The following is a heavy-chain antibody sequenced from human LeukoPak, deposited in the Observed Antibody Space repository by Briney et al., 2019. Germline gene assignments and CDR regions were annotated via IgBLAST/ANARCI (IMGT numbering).Heavy chain of an antibody. CDR3: AKGTMDGGQYYYDSN. V-gene: IGHV3-30-3*01. J-gene: IGHJ4*02. CDR2: ISYDGSNK. Sequence: PGGSLRLSCAASGFTFSSYAMSWVRQAPGKGLEWVAVISYDGSNKYYADSVKGRFTISRDNSKNTLYLQMDSLRAEDTAVYYCAKGTMDGGQYYYDSNGGQGTLVTVSS. D-gene: IGHD3-22*01. CDR1: GFTFSSYA.